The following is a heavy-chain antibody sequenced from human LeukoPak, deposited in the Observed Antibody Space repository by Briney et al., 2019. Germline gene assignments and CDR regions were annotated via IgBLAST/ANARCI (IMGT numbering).Heavy chain of an antibody. J-gene: IGHJ4*02. D-gene: IGHD6-13*01. V-gene: IGHV3-74*01. Sequence: GGSLRLSCAASGFTLSGYWMHWVRQAPGKGLVWVSNINSDGTNTRYADSVKGRFTISRDNARNTLYLQMRSLRADDTAVYYCARIGSNAALDYWGQGALVTVSS. CDR2: INSDGTNT. CDR3: ARIGSNAALDY. CDR1: GFTLSGYW.